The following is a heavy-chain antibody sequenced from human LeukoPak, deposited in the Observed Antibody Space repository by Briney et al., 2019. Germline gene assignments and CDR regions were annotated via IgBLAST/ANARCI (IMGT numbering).Heavy chain of an antibody. D-gene: IGHD3-22*01. CDR2: ISGSGGST. V-gene: IGHV3-23*01. Sequence: GGSLRLSCAASGFTFSTYAMSWVRQAPGKGLEWVPAISGSGGSTYYADSVKGRFTISRDNSKNTLYLQMNSLRAEDTAVYYCAKGSRDSSGYYYSYYYYYMDVWGKGTTVTVSS. J-gene: IGHJ6*03. CDR1: GFTFSTYA. CDR3: AKGSRDSSGYYYSYYYYYMDV.